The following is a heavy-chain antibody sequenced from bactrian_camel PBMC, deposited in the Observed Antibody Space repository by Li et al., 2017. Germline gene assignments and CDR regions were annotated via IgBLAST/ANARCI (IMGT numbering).Heavy chain of an antibody. CDR1: RYTYSRGC. J-gene: IGHJ6*01. V-gene: IGHV3S57*01. CDR2: IDSSLTP. D-gene: IGHD3*01. Sequence: HVQLVESGGGSVQAGGSLRLSCAASRYTYSRGCMGWFRQAPGKERDGVACIDSSLTPGYADSVKGRFTISRDNAKNTLYLQMNSLKPEDTARYYCAAAPRSCPFCTNGHCSGSWGQGTQVTVS. CDR3: AAAPRSCPFCTNGHCSGS.